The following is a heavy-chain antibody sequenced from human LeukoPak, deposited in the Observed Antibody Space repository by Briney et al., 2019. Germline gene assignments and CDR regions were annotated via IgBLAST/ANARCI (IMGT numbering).Heavy chain of an antibody. CDR2: ISSSGSTI. CDR3: AREMWRGFVDY. CDR1: GFTFSDYY. J-gene: IGHJ4*02. D-gene: IGHD3-3*01. Sequence: GGSLRLSCAASGFTFSDYYMSWLRQAPGKGLEWVSYISSSGSTIYYADSVKGRFTISSDNAKNSLYLQMNSLRAEDTAVYYCAREMWRGFVDYWGQGTLVTVSS. V-gene: IGHV3-11*01.